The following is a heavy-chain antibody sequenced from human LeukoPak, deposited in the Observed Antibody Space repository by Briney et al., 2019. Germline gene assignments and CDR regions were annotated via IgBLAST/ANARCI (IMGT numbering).Heavy chain of an antibody. V-gene: IGHV4-59*12. J-gene: IGHJ3*02. D-gene: IGHD3-10*01. Sequence: SETLSLTCTVSGGSISSYYWSWIRQPPGKGLEWIGNIFYSGSTYYSPSLKSRVTISLDTSRNQFSLRLNSVTAADTAVYYCAKSNGYGLIDIWGQGTMVTVSS. CDR1: GGSISSYY. CDR3: AKSNGYGLIDI. CDR2: IFYSGST.